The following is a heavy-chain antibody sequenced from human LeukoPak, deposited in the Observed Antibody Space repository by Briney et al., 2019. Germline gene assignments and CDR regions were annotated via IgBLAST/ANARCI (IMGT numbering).Heavy chain of an antibody. CDR2: IYYSGST. Sequence: SETLSLTCTVSGGSISSYYWSWIRQPPGKGLEWIGYIYYSGSTNYNPSLKSRVTISVDTSKNQFSLKLSSVTAADTAVYYCARRTYYDSSGYYYNAIRPFDYWGQGTLVTVSS. CDR3: ARRTYYDSSGYYYNAIRPFDY. D-gene: IGHD3-22*01. CDR1: GGSISSYY. V-gene: IGHV4-59*08. J-gene: IGHJ4*02.